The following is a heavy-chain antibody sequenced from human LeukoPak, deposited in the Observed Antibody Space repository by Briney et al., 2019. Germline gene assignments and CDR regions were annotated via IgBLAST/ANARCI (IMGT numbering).Heavy chain of an antibody. CDR3: AGANYYYESIGYLYYFDS. CDR2: VYYSGST. Sequence: PSQTVSLTCPVSGGSISSGGYSWSWIRQHPGKGLEWIGYVYYSGSTYYNPSLKSRVTISVDTSKNQFSLKLSSVTAADTAVYYCAGANYYYESIGYLYYFDSWGQGTLVTVSS. V-gene: IGHV4-31*03. CDR1: GGSISSGGYS. D-gene: IGHD3-22*01. J-gene: IGHJ4*02.